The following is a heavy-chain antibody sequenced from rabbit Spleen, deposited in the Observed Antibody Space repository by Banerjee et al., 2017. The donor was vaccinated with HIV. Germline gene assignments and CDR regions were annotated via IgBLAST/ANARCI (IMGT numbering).Heavy chain of an antibody. CDR3: ARDAGSYDYIDVYFNL. Sequence: QEQLVESGGGLVQPEGSLTLTCKAAGFDFSSSYYMCWVRQAPGKGPEWIACIYNGDGSTYYASWVNGRFTISRSTSLNTVTLQMTSLTAADTATYFCARDAGSYDYIDVYFNLWGPGTLVTVS. D-gene: IGHD8-1*01. CDR2: IYNGDGST. CDR1: GFDFSSSYY. J-gene: IGHJ4*01. V-gene: IGHV1S47*01.